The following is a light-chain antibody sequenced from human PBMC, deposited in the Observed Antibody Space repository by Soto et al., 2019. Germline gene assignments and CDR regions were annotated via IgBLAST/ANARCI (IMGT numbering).Light chain of an antibody. V-gene: IGLV1-36*01. CDR2: YDD. Sequence: QSVLTQPPSVSEAPRQRVTISCSGSSSNIGNNAVNWYQQLPRKAPKLLIYYDDLLPSGVSDRFSGSKSGTSASLAISGLQSEDEADYHCAAWDDSLNALVFGGGTKLTVL. J-gene: IGLJ2*01. CDR3: AAWDDSLNALV. CDR1: SSNIGNNA.